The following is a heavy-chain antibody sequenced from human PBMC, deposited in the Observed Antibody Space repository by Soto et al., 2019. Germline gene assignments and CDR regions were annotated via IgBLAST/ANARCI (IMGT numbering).Heavy chain of an antibody. CDR2: IYHSGST. Sequence: QLQLQESGSGLVRPSQTLSLTCAVSGGSISSGGYSWNWNRQPPGKGLESIGYIYHSGSTLYNPSLKSRVTISVDKSKNQFSLKLSSVTAADTAVYYCARDQLEGNWFDPWGQGTLVTVSS. V-gene: IGHV4-30-2*01. J-gene: IGHJ5*02. D-gene: IGHD1-1*01. CDR1: GGSISSGGYS. CDR3: ARDQLEGNWFDP.